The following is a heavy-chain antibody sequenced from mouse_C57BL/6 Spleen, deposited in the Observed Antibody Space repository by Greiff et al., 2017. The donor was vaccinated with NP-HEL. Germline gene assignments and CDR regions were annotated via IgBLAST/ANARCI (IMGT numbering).Heavy chain of an antibody. CDR3: ARKSWVYWYFDV. CDR1: GYTFTDYY. Sequence: VQLQQSGPELVKPGASVKISCKASGYTFTDYYMNWVKQSHGKSLEWIGDINPNNGGTSYNQKFKGKATLTVDKSSSTAYMELRSLTSEDSAVYYCARKSWVYWYFDVWGTGTTVTVSS. D-gene: IGHD4-1*01. J-gene: IGHJ1*03. CDR2: INPNNGGT. V-gene: IGHV1-26*01.